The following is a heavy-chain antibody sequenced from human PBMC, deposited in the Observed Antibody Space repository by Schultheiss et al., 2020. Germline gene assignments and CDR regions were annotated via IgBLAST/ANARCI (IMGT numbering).Heavy chain of an antibody. J-gene: IGHJ3*02. Sequence: SETLSLTCAVYGGSFSGYYWSWIRQPPGKGLEWIGRIYTSGRTYYNPSLKSRVTISVDRSKNQFSLRLSSVTAADTAVYYCASADYGDYDDAFDIWGQGTMVTVSS. D-gene: IGHD4-17*01. CDR3: ASADYGDYDDAFDI. CDR2: IYTSGRT. V-gene: IGHV4-59*10. CDR1: GGSFSGYY.